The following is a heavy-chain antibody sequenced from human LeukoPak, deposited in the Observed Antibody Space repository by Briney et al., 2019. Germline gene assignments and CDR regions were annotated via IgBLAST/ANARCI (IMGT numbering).Heavy chain of an antibody. CDR3: AKDGRRGEGSYGTDDY. D-gene: IGHD5-18*01. J-gene: IGHJ4*02. CDR2: ISGSGGST. CDR1: GFTFSSCA. V-gene: IGHV3-23*01. Sequence: GGSLRLSCAASGFTFSSCAMSWVRQAPGKGLEWVSAISGSGGSTYYADSVKGRFTISRDNSKNTLYLQMNSLRAEDTAVYYCAKDGRRGEGSYGTDDYWGQGTLVTVSS.